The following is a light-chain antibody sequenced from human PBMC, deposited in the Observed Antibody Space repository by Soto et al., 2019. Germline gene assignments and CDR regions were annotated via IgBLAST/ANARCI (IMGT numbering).Light chain of an antibody. Sequence: EIVITQSPATLSVSPGERATLSCRASQSVSSNLAWYQQKPGQAPRLLIYGASTRATGIPARFSGSGSGTEFTLTISSLQSEDFAVYYCQQYNNWTLTFGGGTKVDIK. CDR3: QQYNNWTLT. J-gene: IGKJ4*01. V-gene: IGKV3-15*01. CDR1: QSVSSN. CDR2: GAS.